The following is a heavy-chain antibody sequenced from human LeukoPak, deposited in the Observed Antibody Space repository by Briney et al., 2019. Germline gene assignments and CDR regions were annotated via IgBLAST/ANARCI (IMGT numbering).Heavy chain of an antibody. CDR3: AGTEVCSGGSCYTPGWFDP. Sequence: GESLKISCKGSGYSFTSYWIGWVRQMPGKGLGWMGIIYPGDSDTRYSPSFQGHVTISADKSISTAYLQWSSLKASDTAMYYCAGTEVCSGGSCYTPGWFDPWGQGTLVTVSS. CDR2: IYPGDSDT. J-gene: IGHJ5*02. CDR1: GYSFTSYW. V-gene: IGHV5-51*01. D-gene: IGHD2-15*01.